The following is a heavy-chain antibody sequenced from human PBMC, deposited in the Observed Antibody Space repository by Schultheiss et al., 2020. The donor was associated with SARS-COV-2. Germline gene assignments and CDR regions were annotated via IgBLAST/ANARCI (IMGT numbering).Heavy chain of an antibody. V-gene: IGHV4-59*12. CDR3: ARGAGAHVY. CDR1: GGSISSYY. J-gene: IGHJ4*02. Sequence: SETLSLTCTVSGGSISSYYWSWIRQPPGMGLEWIGYIYYSGSTNYNPSLKSRVTISVDTSKNQFSLRLTSVTAADTAVYYCARGAGAHVYWGQGTLVTVAS. D-gene: IGHD3-16*01. CDR2: IYYSGST.